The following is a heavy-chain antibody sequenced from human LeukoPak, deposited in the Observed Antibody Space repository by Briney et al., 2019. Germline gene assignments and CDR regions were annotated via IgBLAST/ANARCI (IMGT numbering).Heavy chain of an antibody. V-gene: IGHV4-39*07. D-gene: IGHD4-17*01. CDR3: ARWDYGDVDAFDI. Sequence: SETLSLTCTVSGGSISISSYYWGWIRQPPGKGLEWIGSIYYSGSTYYNPSLKSRVTISVDTSKNQFSLKLSSVTAADTAVYYCARWDYGDVDAFDIWGQGTMVTVSS. J-gene: IGHJ3*02. CDR2: IYYSGST. CDR1: GGSISISSYY.